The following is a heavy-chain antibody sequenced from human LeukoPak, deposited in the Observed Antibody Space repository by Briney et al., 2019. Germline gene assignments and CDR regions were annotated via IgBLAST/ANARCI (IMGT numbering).Heavy chain of an antibody. D-gene: IGHD3-22*01. CDR2: ISGSGGST. J-gene: IGHJ4*02. V-gene: IGHV3-23*01. Sequence: GGSLRLSCVASGFTFSTYAMSWVRQAPGKGLAWVSSISGSGGSTYYADSVKGRFTMSRDNSKNTLYLQMNSLRAEDTAVYYCAKTESSSYFYTYFNYWGQGTLVTVSS. CDR3: AKTESSSYFYTYFNY. CDR1: GFTFSTYA.